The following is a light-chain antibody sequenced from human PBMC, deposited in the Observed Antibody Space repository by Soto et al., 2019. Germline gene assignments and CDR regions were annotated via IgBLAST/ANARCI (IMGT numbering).Light chain of an antibody. CDR2: EVT. CDR1: SSDVGGYNS. Sequence: QSALTQPASVSGSPGQSITLSCTGTSSDVGGYNSVSWYQQHPGKAPKLVIYEVTNRPSGISNRFSGSKSGNTASLTISGLQAEDEADYYCSSYTSSSTRVFGTGTKVTVL. CDR3: SSYTSSSTRV. V-gene: IGLV2-14*01. J-gene: IGLJ1*01.